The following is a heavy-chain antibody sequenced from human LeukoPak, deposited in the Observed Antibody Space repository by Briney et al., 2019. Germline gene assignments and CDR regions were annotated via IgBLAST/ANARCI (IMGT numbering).Heavy chain of an antibody. J-gene: IGHJ4*02. Sequence: SETLSLTCAVYGGSFSGYYWSWIRQPPGKGLEWIGEINHSGSTNYSPSLKSRVTISVDTSKNQFSLKLSSVTAADTAVYYCARPTWAMTAAAFDYWGQGTLVTVSS. CDR3: ARPTWAMTAAAFDY. V-gene: IGHV4-34*01. CDR2: INHSGST. D-gene: IGHD2-2*01. CDR1: GGSFSGYY.